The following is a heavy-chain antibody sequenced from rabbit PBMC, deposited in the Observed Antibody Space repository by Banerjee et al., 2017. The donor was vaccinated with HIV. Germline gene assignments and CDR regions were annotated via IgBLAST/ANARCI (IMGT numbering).Heavy chain of an antibody. CDR1: GFSFSSNYW. CDR2: IGAGGSGST. D-gene: IGHD4-2*01. J-gene: IGHJ4*01. Sequence: QEQLEESGGDLVKPEGSLTLTCTASGFSFSSNYWLCWVRQAPGKGLEWIACIGAGGSGSTYYASLATGRFTISKTSSTTVTLQMTSLTVADTATYFCARGYGGYAGYDYANLWGQGTLVTVS. CDR3: ARGYGGYAGYDYANL. V-gene: IGHV1S45*01.